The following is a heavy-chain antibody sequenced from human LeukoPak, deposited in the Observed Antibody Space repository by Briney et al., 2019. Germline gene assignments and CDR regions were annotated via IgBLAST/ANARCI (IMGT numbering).Heavy chain of an antibody. Sequence: ASVKVSCKASGYTFTSYYIHWVRQAPGQGLEWMGFINPSADSTSYAQEFQGRVAMTRDTSTSTVYMDLSSLRSEDTAVYHCAKAAGDSYGYRYYFEYWGQGTLVTVSS. CDR1: GYTFTSYY. CDR2: INPSADST. D-gene: IGHD5-18*01. CDR3: AKAAGDSYGYRYYFEY. V-gene: IGHV1-46*01. J-gene: IGHJ4*02.